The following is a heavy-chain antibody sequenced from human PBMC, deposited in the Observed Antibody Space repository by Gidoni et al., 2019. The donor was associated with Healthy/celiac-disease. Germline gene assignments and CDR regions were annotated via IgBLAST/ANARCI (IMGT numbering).Heavy chain of an antibody. V-gene: IGHV3-15*01. D-gene: IGHD3-22*01. Sequence: EVQLVESGGGLVKPGGSLRLSCAASGFTFSNAWMSWVRRAPGKGLEWVGRIKSKTDGGTTDYAAPVKGRFTISRDDSKNTLYLQMNSLKTEDTAVYYCTTDPQSSGYLRSDYWGQGTLVTVSS. CDR2: IKSKTDGGTT. CDR3: TTDPQSSGYLRSDY. J-gene: IGHJ4*02. CDR1: GFTFSNAW.